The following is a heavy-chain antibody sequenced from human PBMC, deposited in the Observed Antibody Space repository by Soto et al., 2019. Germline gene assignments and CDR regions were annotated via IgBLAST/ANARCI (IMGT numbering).Heavy chain of an antibody. J-gene: IGHJ2*01. CDR1: GYTFTSYG. D-gene: IGHD5-18*01. CDR2: ISAYNGDT. CDR3: ARDRGYSYGFVGDFDL. V-gene: IGHV1-18*01. Sequence: ASVKVSCKASGYTFTSYGISWVRQAPGQGLEWMGWISAYNGDTNYAQKLQGRVTMTTDTSTSTAYMELRSLRSDDTAVYYCARDRGYSYGFVGDFDLWGRGTLVTVSS.